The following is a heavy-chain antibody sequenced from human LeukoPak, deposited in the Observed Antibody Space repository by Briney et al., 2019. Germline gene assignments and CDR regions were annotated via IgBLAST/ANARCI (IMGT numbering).Heavy chain of an antibody. CDR1: GGTFSSYA. Sequence: GASLKVSCKASGGTFSSYAISWVRPAPGQGLEWMGRILPILGIANYAQKFQGRVTTTADKYTSTAYMELRSLRSEDTAVYYCARDRADYSSSDYWGQGTLATVSS. CDR2: ILPILGIA. CDR3: ARDRADYSSSDY. J-gene: IGHJ4*02. V-gene: IGHV1-69*04. D-gene: IGHD6-6*01.